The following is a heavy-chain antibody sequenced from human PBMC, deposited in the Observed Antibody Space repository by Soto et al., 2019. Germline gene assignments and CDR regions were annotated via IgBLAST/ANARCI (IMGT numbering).Heavy chain of an antibody. D-gene: IGHD3-22*01. CDR1: GGTFSSYA. V-gene: IGHV1-69*12. CDR3: ARAWGYYDSSGKDAFDI. J-gene: IGHJ3*02. Sequence: QVQLVQSGAEVKKPGSSVKVSCKASGGTFSSYAISWVRQAPGQGLEWMGGIIPIFGTANYAQKFQGRVTITGDESTSKAYMELSSLRSEDTAVYYCARAWGYYDSSGKDAFDIWGQGTMVTVSS. CDR2: IIPIFGTA.